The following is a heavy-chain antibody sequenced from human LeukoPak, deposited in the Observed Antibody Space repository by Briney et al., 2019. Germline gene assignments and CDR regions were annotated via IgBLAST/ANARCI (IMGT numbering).Heavy chain of an antibody. J-gene: IGHJ4*02. V-gene: IGHV3-30*18. Sequence: GGSLRLSCAASGFPFSSYGMHWVRQAPGKGLEWVAVVSHDGSNEYFVDSVKGRFTISRDNSKNTLYLQMNSLRAEDTAVYYCAKEGYYGSGSYPDHWGQGTLVTVSS. CDR1: GFPFSSYG. CDR3: AKEGYYGSGSYPDH. D-gene: IGHD3-10*01. CDR2: VSHDGSNE.